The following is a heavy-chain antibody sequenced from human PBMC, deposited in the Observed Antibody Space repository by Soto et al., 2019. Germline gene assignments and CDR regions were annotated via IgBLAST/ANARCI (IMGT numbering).Heavy chain of an antibody. Sequence: EVQLVESGGGLVQPGGSLRLSCAASRFTFSSYSMNWVRQAPGKGLVLVSYISSSSSTIYYADSVKGRFTIATDNAKNALYPQMNSLRAEETAVYYCARKDDYLTGFHPWGQGTLVSFSS. CDR3: ARKDDYLTGFHP. V-gene: IGHV3-48*01. J-gene: IGHJ5*02. CDR2: ISSSSSTI. CDR1: RFTFSSYS. D-gene: IGHD4-17*01.